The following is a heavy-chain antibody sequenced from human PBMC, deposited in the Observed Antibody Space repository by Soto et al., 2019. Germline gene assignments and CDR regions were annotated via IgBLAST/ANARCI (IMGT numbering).Heavy chain of an antibody. D-gene: IGHD1-26*01. CDR1: GFTVSSNY. V-gene: IGHV3-66*01. CDR3: ASDLVGATTEYFQH. CDR2: IYSGGGT. J-gene: IGHJ1*01. Sequence: EVQLVESGGGLVQPGGSLRLSCAASGFTVSSNYMSWVRQAPGKGLEWVSVIYSGGGTYYADSVKGRFTISRDNSKNTLYLQMNSLRAEDTAVYYCASDLVGATTEYFQHWGQGTLVTVSS.